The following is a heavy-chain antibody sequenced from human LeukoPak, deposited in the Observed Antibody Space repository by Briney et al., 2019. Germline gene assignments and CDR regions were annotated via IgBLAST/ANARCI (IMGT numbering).Heavy chain of an antibody. V-gene: IGHV5-51*01. J-gene: IGHJ4*02. CDR2: IC. CDR3: ARHEGGGWYIDY. CDR1: GYSFSNYW. Sequence: GESLKISCMGSGYSFSNYWIGWVRQMPGKGLEWMGIICSPSFQGQVTISVDKSISTAYLQWSSLKASDTAIYYCARHEGGGWYIDYWGQGTLVTVSS. D-gene: IGHD6-19*01.